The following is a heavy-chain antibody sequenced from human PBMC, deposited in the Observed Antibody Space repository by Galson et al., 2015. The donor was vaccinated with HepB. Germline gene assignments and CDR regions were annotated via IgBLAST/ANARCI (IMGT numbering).Heavy chain of an antibody. V-gene: IGHV4-30-4*01. J-gene: IGHJ3*02. CDR1: GGTISSGDYY. CDR2: IFYSGTT. Sequence: TLSLTCTVSGGTISSGDYYWSWIRQPPGKGLEWIAYIFYSGTTYFNPSLKGRIAISVDTSKNQFSLKLTSVTAADTAVYYCARDTYYYGSGNYPNAFDIWGQGTMVTVSS. D-gene: IGHD3-10*01. CDR3: ARDTYYYGSGNYPNAFDI.